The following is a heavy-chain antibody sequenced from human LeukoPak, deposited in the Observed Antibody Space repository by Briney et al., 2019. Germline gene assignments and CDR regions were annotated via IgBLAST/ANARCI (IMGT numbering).Heavy chain of an antibody. V-gene: IGHV3-23*01. D-gene: IGHD2-15*01. CDR3: AKVSRGYCRGGTCYYYYGMDV. CDR1: GFTFSSYA. J-gene: IGHJ6*02. Sequence: GGSLRLSCAASGFTFSSYAMSWGRQAPGKGLEWVSSVFGSGGSTYYADSVKGRFTISRDNSKNTLYLQMNSLRAEDTAVYYCAKVSRGYCRGGTCYYYYGMDVWGQGTTVTVSS. CDR2: VFGSGGST.